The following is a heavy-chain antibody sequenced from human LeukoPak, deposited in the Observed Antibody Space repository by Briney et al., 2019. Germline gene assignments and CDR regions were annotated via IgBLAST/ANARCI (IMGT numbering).Heavy chain of an antibody. CDR2: ITSSGTYI. Sequence: GGSLRLSCAASGFTFSNYNMNWVRQAPGKAMEWVSSITSSGTYIFYADSVKGRFTISRDNAKNSLYLQMNSLRAEDTAVYYCAELGITMIGGVWGKGTTVTISS. D-gene: IGHD3-10*02. J-gene: IGHJ6*04. CDR1: GFTFSNYN. V-gene: IGHV3-21*01. CDR3: AELGITMIGGV.